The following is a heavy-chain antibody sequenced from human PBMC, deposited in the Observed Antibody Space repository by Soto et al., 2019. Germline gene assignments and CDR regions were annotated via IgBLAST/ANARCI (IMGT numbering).Heavy chain of an antibody. CDR1: GYSMKTGDY. V-gene: IGHV4-38-2*02. CDR3: ARDGGATLDY. Sequence: SETLSLTCDVSGYSMKTGDYWGWIRRPPGKGLEWIGSMYHSGRTYNNPSLKSRVTTSIDTSKHHPSLRLSSVTAEDTAVYYCARDGGATLDYWGQGTRVTVSS. J-gene: IGHJ4*02. CDR2: MYHSGRT. D-gene: IGHD1-26*01.